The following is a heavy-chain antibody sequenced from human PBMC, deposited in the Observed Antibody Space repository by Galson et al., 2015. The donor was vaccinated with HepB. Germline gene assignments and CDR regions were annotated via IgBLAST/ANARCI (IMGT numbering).Heavy chain of an antibody. D-gene: IGHD3-3*01. Sequence: SLRLSCAVSGFTFSSYGMHWVRQAPGKGLEWVALISYDAYNKYYADSVKGRFTISRDNSMNTLYLQMNSLRAEDTAVYYCAKAPYDFWSGDHSSNYYYYYGMDVWGQGTTVTVSS. CDR1: GFTFSSYG. CDR3: AKAPYDFWSGDHSSNYYYYYGMDV. V-gene: IGHV3-30*18. CDR2: ISYDAYNK. J-gene: IGHJ6*02.